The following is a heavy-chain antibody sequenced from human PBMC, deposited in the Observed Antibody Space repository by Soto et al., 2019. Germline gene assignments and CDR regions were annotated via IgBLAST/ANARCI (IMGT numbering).Heavy chain of an antibody. J-gene: IGHJ4*02. CDR2: IDRDGSST. V-gene: IGHV3-74*01. D-gene: IGHD6-19*01. CDR3: ARDGSGWDYYFDY. CDR1: GFTFTRYW. Sequence: HPGGSLRLSCAASGFTFTRYWMHWVRQAPGKGLVWVSRIDRDGSSTSYADSVKGRFTISRDNAKNTLYLQMNSLRAEDTAVYYCARDGSGWDYYFDYWGQGTLVTVSS.